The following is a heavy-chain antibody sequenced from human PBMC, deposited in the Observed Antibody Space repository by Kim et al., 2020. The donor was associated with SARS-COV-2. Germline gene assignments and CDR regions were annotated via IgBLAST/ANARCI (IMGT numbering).Heavy chain of an antibody. J-gene: IGHJ4*02. Sequence: GGSLRLSCAASGFTFSSYAMHWVRQAPGKGLEWVAVISYDGSNKYYADSVKGRFTISRDNSKNTLYLQMNSLRAEDTAVYYCARADYYDSSAPVDYWGQG. V-gene: IGHV3-30-3*01. CDR3: ARADYYDSSAPVDY. CDR1: GFTFSSYA. D-gene: IGHD3-22*01. CDR2: ISYDGSNK.